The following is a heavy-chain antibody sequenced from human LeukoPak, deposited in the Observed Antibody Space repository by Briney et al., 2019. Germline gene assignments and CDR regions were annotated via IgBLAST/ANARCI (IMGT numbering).Heavy chain of an antibody. D-gene: IGHD3-22*01. CDR3: ARSITMMNL. Sequence: PGGSLRLSCAASGFTFDEYGMTWVRQAPGKGLEWVSGISRNGGSAGYADSVKDRFTITRDNAKNSLYLQMNSLRAEDTALYYCARSITMMNLWGQGTLVTVSS. CDR2: ISRNGGSA. J-gene: IGHJ4*02. V-gene: IGHV3-20*04. CDR1: GFTFDEYG.